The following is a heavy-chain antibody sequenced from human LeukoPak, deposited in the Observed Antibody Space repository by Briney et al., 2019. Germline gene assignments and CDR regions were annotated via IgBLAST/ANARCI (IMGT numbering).Heavy chain of an antibody. CDR3: ARALFRSADY. J-gene: IGHJ4*02. V-gene: IGHV1-2*02. CDR2: INPNSGGT. Sequence: GASEKVSCKASGYTFTGYYLHWVRQAPGQGLEWMGWINPNSGGTNYAQKFQGRVTMTRDTSISTAYMDLSRLRSDDTAVYYCARALFRSADYWGQGTLVTVSS. CDR1: GYTFTGYY.